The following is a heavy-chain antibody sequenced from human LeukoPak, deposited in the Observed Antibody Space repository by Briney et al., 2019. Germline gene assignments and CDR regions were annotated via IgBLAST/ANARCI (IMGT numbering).Heavy chain of an antibody. CDR2: ISGSGGRT. CDR3: AKGDFYGSGRDYYYYMDV. Sequence: PGGFLRLSCAASGFTFSRYGMSWVRQAPGKGLEWVSAISGSGGRTYYADSVKGRFTISRDNSKNTLYLQMNSLRAEDTAVYNCAKGDFYGSGRDYYYYMDVWGKGTTVTISS. CDR1: GFTFSRYG. V-gene: IGHV3-23*01. D-gene: IGHD3-10*01. J-gene: IGHJ6*03.